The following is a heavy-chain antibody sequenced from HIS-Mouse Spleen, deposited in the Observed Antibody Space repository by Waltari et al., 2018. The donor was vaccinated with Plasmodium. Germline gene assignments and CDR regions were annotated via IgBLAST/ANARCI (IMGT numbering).Heavy chain of an antibody. CDR2: RKQDGSEK. J-gene: IGHJ2*01. CDR3: ASSWYWYFDL. Sequence: EVQLVESGGGLVQPGGSLRLSCAASGFTFSSYWMSWVRQAPGKGREWGAKRKQDGSEKYYVDSVKGRFTISRDNAKNSLYLQMNSLRAEDTAVYYCASSWYWYFDLWGRGTLVTVSS. CDR1: GFTFSSYW. V-gene: IGHV3-7*01. D-gene: IGHD6-13*01.